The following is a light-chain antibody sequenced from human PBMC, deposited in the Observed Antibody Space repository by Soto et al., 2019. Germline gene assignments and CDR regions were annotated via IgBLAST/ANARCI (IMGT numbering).Light chain of an antibody. V-gene: IGKV3-15*01. CDR3: QQYKNFPPLT. Sequence: EIVMTQSPATLSVSPGETATLSCRASQSVTYNLAWYQQKPGQGPRLLIYGAFTRATGIPARFSGSGSGTEFTLTISSLQSEDFAVYYCQQYKNFPPLTFGGGTKVEIK. J-gene: IGKJ4*01. CDR1: QSVTYN. CDR2: GAF.